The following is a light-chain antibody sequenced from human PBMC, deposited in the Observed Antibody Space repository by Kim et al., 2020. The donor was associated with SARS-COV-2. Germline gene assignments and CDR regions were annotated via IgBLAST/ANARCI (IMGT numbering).Light chain of an antibody. J-gene: IGLJ1*01. Sequence: VALGKTDRNTCQGDSLRSYYASWYQQKPGQAPVLVIYGKNNRPSGIPDRFSGSSSGNTASLTITGAQAEDEADYYCNSRDSSGLYVFGTGTKVTVL. CDR3: NSRDSSGLYV. V-gene: IGLV3-19*01. CDR2: GKN. CDR1: SLRSYY.